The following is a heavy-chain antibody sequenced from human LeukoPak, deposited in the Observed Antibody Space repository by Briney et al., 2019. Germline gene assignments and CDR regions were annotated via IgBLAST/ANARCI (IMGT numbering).Heavy chain of an antibody. V-gene: IGHV4-59*01. CDR2: IYYSGNT. CDR1: GGSISSYY. J-gene: IGHJ4*02. Sequence: SETLSLTCTVSGGSISSYYWSWIRQPPGKGLEWIGYIYYSGNTNYNPSLKSRVTISVDTSKNQFSLKLSSVTAADTVVYYCARVGIGLADFNFDYWGQGTLVTVSS. CDR3: ARVGIGLADFNFDY. D-gene: IGHD3-3*01.